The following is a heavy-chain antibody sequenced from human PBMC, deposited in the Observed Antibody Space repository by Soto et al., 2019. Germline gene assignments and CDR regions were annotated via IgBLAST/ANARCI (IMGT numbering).Heavy chain of an antibody. CDR2: IYWDDDL. J-gene: IGHJ4*02. D-gene: IGHD1-26*01. Sequence: QITLKESGPPLVKPTQTLTLTSNCFGFSLRSNGVGVGWIRQPPGKALEWLAVIYWDDDLRYSTSLKSRLTITKDTSKIQVVLTMTNMDHVDTATYYCARRTTPRGTEVAPYDYWGQGALVTVSS. CDR3: ARRTTPRGTEVAPYDY. CDR1: GFSLRSNGVG. V-gene: IGHV2-5*02.